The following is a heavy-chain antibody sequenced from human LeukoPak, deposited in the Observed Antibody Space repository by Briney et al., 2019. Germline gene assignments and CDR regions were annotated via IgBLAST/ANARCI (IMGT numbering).Heavy chain of an antibody. J-gene: IGHJ4*02. D-gene: IGHD3-22*01. Sequence: GGSLRLSCAASQFSFSSYSFNWVRQAPGQGLEWVAFINKGATHTYYADSMRGRFTVSRDDAKNSLFLQMHSLSAEDTAVYYCVRLRRNGDTSGYYYYYDYWGRGTLVTVSS. CDR2: INKGATHT. V-gene: IGHV3-21*06. CDR1: QFSFSSYS. CDR3: VRLRRNGDTSGYYYYYDY.